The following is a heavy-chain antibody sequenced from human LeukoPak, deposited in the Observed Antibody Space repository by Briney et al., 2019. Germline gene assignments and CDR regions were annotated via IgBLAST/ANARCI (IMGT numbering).Heavy chain of an antibody. Sequence: NPSETLSLTCTVSGGSISGGSYYWTWIRQPAGKGLEWIGRVHAGGSTDFNPSLKTRVSISLDTSKSQFTLKVNSVTAADTAVYYCARGYTYGHGAMFDYWGRGTLVTVSP. J-gene: IGHJ4*02. D-gene: IGHD5-18*01. CDR3: ARGYTYGHGAMFDY. V-gene: IGHV4-61*02. CDR1: GGSISGGSYY. CDR2: VHAGGST.